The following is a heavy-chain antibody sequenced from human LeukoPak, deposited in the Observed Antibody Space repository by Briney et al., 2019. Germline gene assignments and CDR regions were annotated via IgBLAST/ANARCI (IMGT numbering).Heavy chain of an antibody. J-gene: IGHJ4*02. CDR1: GGSISSYY. CDR3: ARVRYFDWLQLDY. CDR2: IYYSGST. V-gene: IGHV4-59*01. D-gene: IGHD3-9*01. Sequence: PSETLSLTCTVSGGSISSYYWSWIRQPPGKGLEWIGYIYYSGSTNYNPSLTSRVTISVDTSKNQFSLKLSSVTAADTAVYYCARVRYFDWLQLDYWGQGTLVTVSS.